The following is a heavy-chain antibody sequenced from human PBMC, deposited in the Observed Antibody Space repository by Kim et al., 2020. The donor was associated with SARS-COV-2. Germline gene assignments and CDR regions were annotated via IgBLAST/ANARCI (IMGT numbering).Heavy chain of an antibody. D-gene: IGHD1-1*01. Sequence: GGSLRLSCAASGFTFSDSPMHWVRQASGKGLEWVGRIRSKANSYATAYAASVRGRFIISRDDSKNTAYLQMNSLKTDDKAVYHCTRIPGTQFAFWDAFD. CDR2: IRSKANSYAT. J-gene: IGHJ3*02. V-gene: IGHV3-73*01. CDR1: GFTFSDSP. CDR3: TRIPGTQFAFWDAFD.